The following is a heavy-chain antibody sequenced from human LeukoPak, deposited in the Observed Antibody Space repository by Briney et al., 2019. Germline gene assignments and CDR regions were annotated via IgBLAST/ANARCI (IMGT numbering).Heavy chain of an antibody. D-gene: IGHD4-17*01. J-gene: IGHJ4*02. CDR3: ARVKRAADPTVNQALDY. CDR1: GYTFTSYG. V-gene: IGHV1-18*01. CDR2: ISAYNGNT. Sequence: ASVKVSCKASGYTFTSYGISWVRQAPGQGLEWMGWISAYNGNTNYAQKLQGRVTMTTDTSTSTAYMELGSLRSDDTAVYYCARVKRAADPTVNQALDYWGQGTLVTVSS.